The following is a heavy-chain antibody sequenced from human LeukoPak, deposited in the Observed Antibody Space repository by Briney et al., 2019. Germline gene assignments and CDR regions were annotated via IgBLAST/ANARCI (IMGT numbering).Heavy chain of an antibody. J-gene: IGHJ4*02. V-gene: IGHV1-2*02. CDR1: GYIFTGYY. D-gene: IGHD2-21*02. CDR3: ARTYTAVHYFDY. CDR2: ISPDSGGT. Sequence: ASVKVSCKASGYIFTGYYMHWVRQAPGQGLEWMGWISPDSGGTNYAQKFQGRVTMTRDTSISTAYMELSRLTSDDTALYYCARTYTAVHYFDYWGQGTLVTVSS.